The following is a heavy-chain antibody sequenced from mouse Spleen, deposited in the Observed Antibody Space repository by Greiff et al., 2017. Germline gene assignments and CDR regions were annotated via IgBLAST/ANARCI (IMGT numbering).Heavy chain of an antibody. CDR3: ARDAWYFDV. Sequence: EVQVVESEGGLVQPGSSMKLSCTASGFTFSDYYMAWVRQVPEKGLEWVANINYDGSSTYYLDSLKSRFIISRDNAKNILYLQMSSLKSEDTATYYCARDAWYFDVWGAGTTVTVSS. CDR1: GFTFSDYY. CDR2: INYDGSST. J-gene: IGHJ1*01. V-gene: IGHV5-16*01.